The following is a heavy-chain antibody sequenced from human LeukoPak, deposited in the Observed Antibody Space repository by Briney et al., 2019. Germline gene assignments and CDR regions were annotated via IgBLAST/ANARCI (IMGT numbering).Heavy chain of an antibody. Sequence: SETLSLTCTVSGGSISSYYWSWIRQPPGKGLEWIGYIYYSGSTNYNPSLKSRVTISVDTSKNQSSLKLTSVTAADTAVYYCARQISGYSSSWYPNWFDPWGQGTLVTVSS. J-gene: IGHJ5*02. V-gene: IGHV4-59*08. D-gene: IGHD6-13*01. CDR2: IYYSGST. CDR1: GGSISSYY. CDR3: ARQISGYSSSWYPNWFDP.